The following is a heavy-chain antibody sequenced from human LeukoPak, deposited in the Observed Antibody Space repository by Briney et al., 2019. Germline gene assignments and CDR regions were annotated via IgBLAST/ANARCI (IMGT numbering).Heavy chain of an antibody. CDR2: IKQDESEK. CDR3: ARVADAFDI. J-gene: IGHJ3*02. V-gene: IGHV3-7*01. CDR1: GFTFSNNW. Sequence: GGSLRLSCAASGFTFSNNWMSWVRQAPGKGLEWVANIKQDESEKYYVDSVKGRFTISRDNAKNSLYLQMNSLRAEDTAVYYCARVADAFDIWGQGTMVTVSS.